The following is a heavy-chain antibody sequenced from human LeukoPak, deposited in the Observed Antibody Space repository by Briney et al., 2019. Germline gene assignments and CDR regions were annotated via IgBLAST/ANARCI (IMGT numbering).Heavy chain of an antibody. CDR1: GFTFSSYG. V-gene: IGHV3-30*02. Sequence: GGSLRLSCAASGFTFSSYGMHWVRQAPGKGLEWVAFVRYDGSNKYYADSVKGRFTISRDNSKNTLYLQMNSLRAEDTAVYYCAKDDSREDIVVVPAATAFDYWGQGTLVTVSS. CDR2: VRYDGSNK. J-gene: IGHJ4*02. D-gene: IGHD2-2*01. CDR3: AKDDSREDIVVVPAATAFDY.